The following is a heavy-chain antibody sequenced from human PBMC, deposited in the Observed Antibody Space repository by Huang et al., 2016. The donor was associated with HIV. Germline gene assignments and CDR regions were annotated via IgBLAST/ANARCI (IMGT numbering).Heavy chain of an antibody. CDR3: AAGAVTGSFDY. J-gene: IGHJ4*02. D-gene: IGHD6-19*01. Sequence: QVQVVESGGGVVQPGGSLRLSCAASRFTVHLYGMHWVRQAPGKGREGVAFIRYDGNDKYYADSIKGRFTISRDNSKNMLYLQMNSLRVEDTAVYYCAAGAVTGSFDYWGQGTLVTVSS. CDR2: IRYDGNDK. V-gene: IGHV3-30*02. CDR1: RFTVHLYG.